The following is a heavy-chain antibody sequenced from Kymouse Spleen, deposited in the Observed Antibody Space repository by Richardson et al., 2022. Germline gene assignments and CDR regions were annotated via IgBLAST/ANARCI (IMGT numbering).Heavy chain of an antibody. D-gene: IGHD1-7*01. Sequence: QVQLQQWGAGLLKPSETLSLTCAVYGGSFSGYYWSWIRQPPGKGLEWIGEINHSGSTNYNPSLKSRVTISVDTSKNQFSLKLSSVTAADTAVYYCARGRITGTTYYFDYWGQGTLVTVSS. CDR3: ARGRITGTTYYFDY. CDR1: GGSFSGYY. CDR2: INHSGST. J-gene: IGHJ4*02. V-gene: IGHV4-34*01.